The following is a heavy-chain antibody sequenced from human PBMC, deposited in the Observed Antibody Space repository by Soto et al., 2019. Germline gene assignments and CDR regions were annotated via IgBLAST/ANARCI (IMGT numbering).Heavy chain of an antibody. V-gene: IGHV3-48*01. Sequence: EVQLVESGGGVGQPGGSLRLSCAASGYAFSSYGMAWVRQAPGKGLEWIAYISSSISTIYYADSVKGRFTISGDNAKNSLYLQMNSLSAEDTAVYYCARGGGGAFNYWGPGTLVTVSS. CDR2: ISSSISTI. CDR1: GYAFSSYG. D-gene: IGHD2-21*01. CDR3: ARGGGGAFNY. J-gene: IGHJ4*02.